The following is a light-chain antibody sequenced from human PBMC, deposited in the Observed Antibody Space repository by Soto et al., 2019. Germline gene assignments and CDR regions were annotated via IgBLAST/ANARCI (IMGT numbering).Light chain of an antibody. CDR3: QSYDSSNRPYVV. Sequence: NFMLTQPHSVSESPGKTVTISCTRSSGSIASNYVQWYQQRPGSAPTTVIYEDNQRPSGVPDRFSGSIDSSSNSASLTISGLKTEDEADYYCQSYDSSNRPYVVFGGGTKVTVL. V-gene: IGLV6-57*04. CDR1: SGSIASNY. J-gene: IGLJ2*01. CDR2: EDN.